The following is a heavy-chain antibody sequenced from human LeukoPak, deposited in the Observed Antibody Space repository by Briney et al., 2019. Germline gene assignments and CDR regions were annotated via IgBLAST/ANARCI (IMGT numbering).Heavy chain of an antibody. J-gene: IGHJ5*02. CDR3: ARDSLVHPNRWFDP. D-gene: IGHD6-13*01. Sequence: SETLSLTCTVSGGSISSDYWSWIRQPDGKGLEWIGRIYTSGSTNYNPSLKSRVSMSVDTSTNQFSLKLSSVTAADAAVYYCARDSLVHPNRWFDPWGQGTLVIVSS. V-gene: IGHV4-4*07. CDR1: GGSISSDY. CDR2: IYTSGST.